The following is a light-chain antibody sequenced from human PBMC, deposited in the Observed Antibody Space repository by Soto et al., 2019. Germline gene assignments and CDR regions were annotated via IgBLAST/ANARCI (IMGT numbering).Light chain of an antibody. CDR3: QQYNTRPQT. J-gene: IGKJ1*01. V-gene: IGKV3-15*01. Sequence: EVVLTQSPATLSVSPWERATLSCRASQTVGSNLAWYQHKPGQPPRLLISGASTRATGVPARFSGSGSGTEFALTISGLQSEDFTLYFCQQYNTRPQTFGQGTKVDIK. CDR1: QTVGSN. CDR2: GAS.